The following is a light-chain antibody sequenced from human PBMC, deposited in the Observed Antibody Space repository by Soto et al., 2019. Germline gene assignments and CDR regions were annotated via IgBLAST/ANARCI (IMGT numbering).Light chain of an antibody. CDR2: GAS. J-gene: IGKJ4*01. CDR3: RQYERGPPVT. CDR1: QTVGTN. Sequence: EIVMTQSPATLSVSPGGSATLYCRASQTVGTNLAWYQQKPGQAPRLLIYGASTRVTGIPARFSGSGSGTEFTLTISSLQTEDFAVYYCRQYERGPPVTFGGGTKVEIK. V-gene: IGKV3-15*01.